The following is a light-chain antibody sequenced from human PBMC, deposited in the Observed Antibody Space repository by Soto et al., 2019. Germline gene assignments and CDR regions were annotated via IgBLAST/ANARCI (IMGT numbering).Light chain of an antibody. Sequence: QSALTQPPSASGSPGQSVSISCNGTSSDVGGYNYVSWYQQHPGKAPKLMISEVSKRPSGVPDRFSGSKSGNTASLTVSGLQAEDEADYYCSSYAGSNILVFGGGTKLTVL. CDR2: EVS. J-gene: IGLJ3*02. CDR3: SSYAGSNILV. V-gene: IGLV2-8*01. CDR1: SSDVGGYNY.